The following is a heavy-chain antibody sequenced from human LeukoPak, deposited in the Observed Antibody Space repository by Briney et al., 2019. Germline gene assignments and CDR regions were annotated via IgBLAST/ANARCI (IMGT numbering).Heavy chain of an antibody. Sequence: SETLSLTCTVSGGSISSHYWSWIRQPPGKGLEWIGYIYYSGSTNCNPSLKSRVTISVDTSKNQFSLKLSSVTAADTAAYYCARENYYDTQGYWFDPWGQGTLVTVSS. CDR3: ARENYYDTQGYWFDP. CDR2: IYYSGST. J-gene: IGHJ5*02. CDR1: GGSISSHY. D-gene: IGHD3-22*01. V-gene: IGHV4-59*11.